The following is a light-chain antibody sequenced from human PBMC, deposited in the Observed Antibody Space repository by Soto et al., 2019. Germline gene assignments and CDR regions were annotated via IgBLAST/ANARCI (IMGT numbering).Light chain of an antibody. CDR2: DAS. V-gene: IGKV3-11*01. Sequence: IVLTQSPGTLSLSPGQRATLSCSASESVSTSLSWYQHKPGQAPRLLIYDASDRATGIPGRFSGSGSGTDFTLTISILQSEDFAVYDCQQYSNWTWTFGQGTKVDIK. CDR3: QQYSNWTWT. J-gene: IGKJ1*01. CDR1: ESVSTS.